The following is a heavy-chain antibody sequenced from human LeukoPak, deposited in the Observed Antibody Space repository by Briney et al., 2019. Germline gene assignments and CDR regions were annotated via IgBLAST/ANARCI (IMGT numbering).Heavy chain of an antibody. D-gene: IGHD1-1*01. CDR2: ISDNGGSI. CDR1: GFTFSRYA. V-gene: IGHV3-23*01. Sequence: GGSLRLSCVASGFTFSRYALNWVRQAPGKGLEWVSGISDNGGSIFYADSVKGRFTISRDNSKNTLYLQMNSLRAEDTAVYYCAKAPPYKKYFDYWGQGTLVTVSS. CDR3: AKAPPYKKYFDY. J-gene: IGHJ4*02.